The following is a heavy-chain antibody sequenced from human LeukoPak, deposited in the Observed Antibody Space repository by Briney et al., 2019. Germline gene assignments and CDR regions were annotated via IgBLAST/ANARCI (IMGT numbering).Heavy chain of an antibody. CDR1: GGSISSSSYY. D-gene: IGHD6-6*01. CDR3: ARRRAARPIIWFDP. J-gene: IGHJ5*02. V-gene: IGHV4-39*01. Sequence: SETLSLTCTVSGGSISSSSYYWGWIRQPPGKGLEWIGSIYYSGSTYYNPSLKSRVTISVDTSKNQFSLKLSSVTAADTAAYYCARRRAARPIIWFDPWGQGTLVTVSS. CDR2: IYYSGST.